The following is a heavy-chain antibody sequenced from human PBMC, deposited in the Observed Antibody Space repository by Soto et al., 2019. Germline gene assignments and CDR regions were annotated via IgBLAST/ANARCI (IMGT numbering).Heavy chain of an antibody. Sequence: SWIRQPPGKGLEWIGEINHSGSTNYNPSLKSRVTISVDTSKNQFSLKLSSVTAADTAVYYCASIPLAAASYYYGMDVWGQGTTVTVSS. CDR2: INHSGST. J-gene: IGHJ6*02. V-gene: IGHV4-34*01. D-gene: IGHD6-13*01. CDR3: ASIPLAAASYYYGMDV.